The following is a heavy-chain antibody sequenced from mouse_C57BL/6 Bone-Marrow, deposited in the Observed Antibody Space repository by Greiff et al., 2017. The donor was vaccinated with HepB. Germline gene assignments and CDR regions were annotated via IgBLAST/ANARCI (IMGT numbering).Heavy chain of an antibody. V-gene: IGHV1-81*01. CDR1: GYTFTSYG. Sequence: LQESGAELARPGASVKLSCKASGYTFTSYGISWVKQRTGQGLEWIGEIYPRSGNTYYNEKFKGKATLTADKSSSTAYMELRSLTSEDSAVYFCARSKGNYNAMDYWGQGTSVTVSS. CDR3: ARSKGNYNAMDY. J-gene: IGHJ4*01. D-gene: IGHD2-1*01. CDR2: IYPRSGNT.